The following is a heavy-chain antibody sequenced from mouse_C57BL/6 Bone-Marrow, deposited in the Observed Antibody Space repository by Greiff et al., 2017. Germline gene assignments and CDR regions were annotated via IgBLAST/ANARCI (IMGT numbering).Heavy chain of an antibody. Sequence: QVQLQQSGAELARPGASVKLSCKASGYTFTSSGISWVKQRTGQGLEWIGEISPRSGNTYYNEKFKGKATLTADKSSSTAYMELRSLTSEDSAVYFCASYDGYVYYFDDWGQSTTRTVSS. CDR2: ISPRSGNT. V-gene: IGHV1-81*01. CDR1: GYTFTSSG. CDR3: ASYDGYVYYFDD. D-gene: IGHD2-3*01. J-gene: IGHJ2*01.